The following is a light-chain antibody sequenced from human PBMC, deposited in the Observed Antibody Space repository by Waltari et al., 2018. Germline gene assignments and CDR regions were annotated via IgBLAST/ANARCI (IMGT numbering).Light chain of an antibody. CDR3: HVWDANTVM. CDR2: VES. Sequence: SSVLTQAPSVSVAPGQTATVTCGGDNIGSRSVHWYQQNPGRAPVLVVYVESARPSGSPGRVSGAESGNAATLTISRVEAGDEADYYCHVWDANTVMFGGGTKLTVL. J-gene: IGLJ3*02. V-gene: IGLV3-21*02. CDR1: NIGSRS.